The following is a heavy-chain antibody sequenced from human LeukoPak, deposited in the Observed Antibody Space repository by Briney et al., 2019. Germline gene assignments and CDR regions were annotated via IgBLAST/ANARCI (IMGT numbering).Heavy chain of an antibody. D-gene: IGHD6-25*01. CDR2: IYYSGST. CDR3: ASARLGSGLEGAFDI. J-gene: IGHJ3*02. V-gene: IGHV4-59*13. Sequence: ASETLSLTCTVSGGSISSYFWSWIRQPPGKGLEWIRYIYYSGSTNYNPSLKSRVTISVDTSKNQFSLKLSSVTAADTAVYYCASARLGSGLEGAFDIWGQGTMVTVSS. CDR1: GGSISSYF.